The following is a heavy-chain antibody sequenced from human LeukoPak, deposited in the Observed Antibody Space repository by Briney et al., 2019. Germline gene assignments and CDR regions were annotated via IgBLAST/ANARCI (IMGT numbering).Heavy chain of an antibody. V-gene: IGHV4-39*07. CDR2: IYYSGST. J-gene: IGHJ4*02. CDR3: ARGSLTMVRGVIITPFDY. CDR1: GGSISSYY. Sequence: SETLSLTCTVSGGSISSYYWGWIRQPPGKGLEWIGSIYYSGSTYYNPSLKSRVTISVDTSKNQFSLKLSSVTAADTAVYYCARGSLTMVRGVIITPFDYWGQGTLVTVSS. D-gene: IGHD3-10*01.